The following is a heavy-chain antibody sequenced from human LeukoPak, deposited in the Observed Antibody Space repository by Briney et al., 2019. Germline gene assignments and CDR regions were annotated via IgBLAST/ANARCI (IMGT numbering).Heavy chain of an antibody. CDR2: ISSNGGST. D-gene: IGHD6-19*01. V-gene: IGHV3-64D*06. J-gene: IGHJ4*02. CDR1: GFTFSSYA. CDR3: VKARPKGGGWPPFDY. Sequence: GGSLRLSCSASGFTFSSYAMHWVRQAPGKGLEYVSAISSNGGSTYYADSVKGRFTISRDNSKNTLYLQMSSLRAEDTAVYYWVKARPKGGGWPPFDYWGQGPLFTVSS.